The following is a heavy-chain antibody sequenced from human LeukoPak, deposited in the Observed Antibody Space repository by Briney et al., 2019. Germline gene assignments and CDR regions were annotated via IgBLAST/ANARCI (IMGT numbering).Heavy chain of an antibody. J-gene: IGHJ4*02. V-gene: IGHV4-31*03. CDR3: ARGWRGYLDY. Sequence: PSQTLSLTCTVSGGSISSGGYYWSWIRQHPGKGLEWIGYIYYSGSTYYNPSLKSRVAISVDTSKNQFSLKLSSVTAADTAVYYCARGWRGYLDYWGQGTLVTVSS. D-gene: IGHD3-3*01. CDR1: GGSISSGGYY. CDR2: IYYSGST.